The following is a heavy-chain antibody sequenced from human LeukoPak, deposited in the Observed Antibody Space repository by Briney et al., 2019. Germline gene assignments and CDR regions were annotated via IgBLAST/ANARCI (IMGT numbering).Heavy chain of an antibody. Sequence: PSETLSLTCTVSGDSISSYYWTWIRQPPGGGLEWIGYIYHSGSTNYDPSLKSRVTISVDTSKNQFSLRLSSVTAADTAVYYCARERGTFDDWGQGSLVTVSS. CDR3: ARERGTFDD. D-gene: IGHD1-1*01. CDR1: GDSISSYY. J-gene: IGHJ4*02. CDR2: IYHSGST. V-gene: IGHV4-59*01.